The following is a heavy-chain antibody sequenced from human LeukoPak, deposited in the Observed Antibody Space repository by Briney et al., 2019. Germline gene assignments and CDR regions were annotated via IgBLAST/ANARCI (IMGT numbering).Heavy chain of an antibody. D-gene: IGHD3-3*01. Sequence: SETLSLTCTVSGGSISSYYWSWIRQPAGKGLEWIGRIYTSGSTNYNPSLKSRVTMSVDTSKNQFSLKLSSVTAADTAVYYCARDTPYYDFWSGAYYYYMDAWGQGTTVTVSS. CDR2: IYTSGST. J-gene: IGHJ6*03. CDR1: GGSISSYY. V-gene: IGHV4-4*07. CDR3: ARDTPYYDFWSGAYYYYMDA.